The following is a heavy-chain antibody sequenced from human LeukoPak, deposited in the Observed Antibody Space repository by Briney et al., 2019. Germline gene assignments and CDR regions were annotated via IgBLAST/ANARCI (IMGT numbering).Heavy chain of an antibody. CDR3: ARGRYCSGGSCLIDY. D-gene: IGHD2-15*01. V-gene: IGHV4-59*12. Sequence: SETLSLTCTVSGGSISSYYWSWIRQPPGKGLEWIGYIYYSGSTNYNPSLKSRVTTSVDTSKNQFSLKLSSVTAADTAVYYCARGRYCSGGSCLIDYWGQGTLVTVSS. CDR2: IYYSGST. J-gene: IGHJ4*02. CDR1: GGSISSYY.